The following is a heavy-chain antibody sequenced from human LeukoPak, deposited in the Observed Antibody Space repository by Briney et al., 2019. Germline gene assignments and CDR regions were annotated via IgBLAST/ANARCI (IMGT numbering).Heavy chain of an antibody. D-gene: IGHD6-13*01. CDR2: IIPILGIA. Sequence: ASVKVSCKASGGTFSSYTISWVRQAPGQGLEWMGRIIPILGIANYAQKFQGRVTITADKSTSTAYMELSGLRSEDTAVYYCAVGGSSWYYFDYWGQGTLVTVSS. CDR1: GGTFSSYT. J-gene: IGHJ4*02. CDR3: AVGGSSWYYFDY. V-gene: IGHV1-69*02.